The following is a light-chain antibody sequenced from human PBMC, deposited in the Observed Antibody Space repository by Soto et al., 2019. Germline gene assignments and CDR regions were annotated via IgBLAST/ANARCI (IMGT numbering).Light chain of an antibody. CDR2: DVT. Sequence: QSALTQPRSVSGSPGQSVTISCTGTSSDVGRYEYVSWYQQHPGKAPKLIIYDVTERPAGVPDRFSGSKSGNTASLTISGLQTEHEAAYYCSSYTTVFTYVFGTGTKLTVL. CDR3: SSYTTVFTYV. J-gene: IGLJ1*01. CDR1: SSDVGRYEY. V-gene: IGLV2-11*01.